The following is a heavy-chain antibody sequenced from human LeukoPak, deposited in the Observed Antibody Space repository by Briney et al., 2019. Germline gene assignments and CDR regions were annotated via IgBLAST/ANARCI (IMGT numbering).Heavy chain of an antibody. Sequence: PSETLSLTCTVSDYSITIGYYWGWIRQPPGKGLEWIGSIYHSGSTYYNPSLKSRVTISVDTSKNQFSLKLSSVTAADTAVYYCASYTAMVFWDYWGQGTLVTVSS. J-gene: IGHJ4*02. V-gene: IGHV4-38-2*02. CDR2: IYHSGST. CDR3: ASYTAMVFWDY. CDR1: DYSITIGYY. D-gene: IGHD5-18*01.